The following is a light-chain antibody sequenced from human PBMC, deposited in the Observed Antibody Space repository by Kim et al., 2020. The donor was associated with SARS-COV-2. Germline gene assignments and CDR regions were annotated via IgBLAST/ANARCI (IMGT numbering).Light chain of an antibody. V-gene: IGKV1-39*01. CDR2: AAS. CDR1: QTISNY. J-gene: IGKJ1*01. Sequence: DIQLTQSPSSLSASVGDRVTITCRAGQTISNYLNWYQQKPGKAPKLLIYAASNLQSGVPSRFSGSGSGTDFTLTISSLQPEDFATYYCQQSYSTPPGTFGQGTKVDIK. CDR3: QQSYSTPPGT.